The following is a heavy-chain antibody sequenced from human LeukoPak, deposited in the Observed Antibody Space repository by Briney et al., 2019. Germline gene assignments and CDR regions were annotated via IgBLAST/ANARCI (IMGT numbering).Heavy chain of an antibody. Sequence: PSETLSLTCTVSGGSTSSYYWSWIRQPPGKGLVWIGYIFYTGSTNYNPSLKSRVTISVDTSKNQFSLKVNSVTAADTAVYYCARAEYSTTPYYYYMDVWGKGTPVTVSS. CDR3: ARAEYSTTPYYYYMDV. D-gene: IGHD6-13*01. V-gene: IGHV4-59*01. CDR2: IFYTGST. CDR1: GGSTSSYY. J-gene: IGHJ6*03.